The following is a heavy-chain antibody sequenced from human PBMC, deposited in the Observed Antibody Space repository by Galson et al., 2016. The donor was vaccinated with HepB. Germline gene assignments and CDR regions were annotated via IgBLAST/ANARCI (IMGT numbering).Heavy chain of an antibody. V-gene: IGHV4-59*01. CDR1: GGSISSFY. Sequence: SETLSLTCTVSGGSISSFYWSWIRQPPGQGLEWIGYIYYSGSTSYNPSFKSRVTISVDTSKNQFSLKLRSVTAADTAVYYCARDRDSSSSYSLDYWGQGTPVTVSS. CDR3: ARDRDSSSSYSLDY. CDR2: IYYSGST. D-gene: IGHD2-15*01. J-gene: IGHJ4*02.